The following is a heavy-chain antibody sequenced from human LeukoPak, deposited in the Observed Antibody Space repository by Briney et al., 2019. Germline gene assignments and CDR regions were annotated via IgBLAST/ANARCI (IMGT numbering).Heavy chain of an antibody. CDR1: GFTFSSYA. D-gene: IGHD2-2*01. CDR2: ISGSRGST. V-gene: IGHV3-23*01. Sequence: QTGGSLRLSCAASGFTFSSYAMSWVRQAPGKGLEWVSAISGSRGSTYYADSVKGRFTISRDNSKNTLYLQMNSLRAEDTAVYYCASRYRSSTSCTYYYYYYMDVWGKGTTVTVSS. CDR3: ASRYRSSTSCTYYYYYYMDV. J-gene: IGHJ6*03.